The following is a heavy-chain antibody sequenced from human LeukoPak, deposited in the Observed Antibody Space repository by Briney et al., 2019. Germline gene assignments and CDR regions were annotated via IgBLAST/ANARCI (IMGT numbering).Heavy chain of an antibody. CDR1: GFTFTNAW. J-gene: IGHJ4*02. D-gene: IGHD5-12*01. CDR2: IKSRPDGGTT. V-gene: IGHV3-15*01. CDR3: ITVYDSVAN. Sequence: GGPLRLSCAASGFTFTNAWMDWVRQAPGKGLEWVGRIKSRPDGGTTDCAAPVKGRFTISRDDSKNTLYLHMNSLKTEDTAVYYCITVYDSVANWGQGTLVTVSS.